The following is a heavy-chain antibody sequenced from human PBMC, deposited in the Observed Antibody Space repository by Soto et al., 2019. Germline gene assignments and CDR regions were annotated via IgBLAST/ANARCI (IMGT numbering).Heavy chain of an antibody. V-gene: IGHV3-11*01. J-gene: IGHJ5*02. Sequence: SLRLSCAASGFTFSDYYMSWIRQAPGKGLEWVSYISSGGSTIYYADSVKGRFTISRDNAKNSLYLQMNSLRAEDTAVYYCARTYSSSPYIWFGLWCQGTLMTVSS. CDR1: GFTFSDYY. CDR2: ISSGGSTI. D-gene: IGHD6-6*01. CDR3: ARTYSSSPYIWFGL.